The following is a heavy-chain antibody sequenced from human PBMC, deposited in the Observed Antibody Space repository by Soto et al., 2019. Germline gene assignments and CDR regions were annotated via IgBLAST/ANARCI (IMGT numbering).Heavy chain of an antibody. Sequence: QVLMVQSGAEVKKPGASVKVSCKTSGYTFTRYYVHWVRQAPGRGLEWMGVIRPDSGRTDYAQNFRGRVTLTRDTPTTTVYMELTTLRSDDTALYYFARVEGSAADQSDWGQGTLVTVSS. J-gene: IGHJ4*02. CDR1: GYTFTRYY. D-gene: IGHD2-15*01. CDR2: IRPDSGRT. V-gene: IGHV1-46*01. CDR3: ARVEGSAADQSD.